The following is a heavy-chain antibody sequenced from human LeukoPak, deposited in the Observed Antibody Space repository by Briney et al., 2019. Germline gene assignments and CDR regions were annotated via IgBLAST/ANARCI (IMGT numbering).Heavy chain of an antibody. CDR3: ARDARGAAAADDAFDI. J-gene: IGHJ3*02. D-gene: IGHD6-13*01. Sequence: PGGSLRLSCAASGLTFSSHWMHWVRQAPGKGLVWVSRITNDGSSTTYADSVKGRFTISRDNAKNMLYLQVNSLRAEDTAVYYCARDARGAAAADDAFDIWGQGTMVTVSS. V-gene: IGHV3-74*01. CDR2: ITNDGSST. CDR1: GLTFSSHW.